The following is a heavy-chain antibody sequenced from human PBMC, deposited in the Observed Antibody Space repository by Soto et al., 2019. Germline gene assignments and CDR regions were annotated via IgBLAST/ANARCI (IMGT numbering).Heavy chain of an antibody. Sequence: QITLKESGRTLVKPTQTLTLTCSFSGFSLRANGVGVGWIRQPPGKALECLARIYWDDDKRYSPSLQSRLTITKDTSRNQVVLTMANMDPEDTGTYYCARIKVVRGVIITAAFDIWGKGAVVTVSS. CDR3: ARIKVVRGVIITAAFDI. CDR1: GFSLRANGVG. V-gene: IGHV2-5*02. J-gene: IGHJ3*02. CDR2: IYWDDDK. D-gene: IGHD3-10*01.